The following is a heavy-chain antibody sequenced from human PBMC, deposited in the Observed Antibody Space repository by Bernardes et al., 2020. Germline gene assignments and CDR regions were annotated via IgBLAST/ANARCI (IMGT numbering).Heavy chain of an antibody. CDR2: IKPDGSEK. Sequence: GGSLRLSCTASGFTFNRRWMYWVRQAPGKGLEWVANIKPDGSEKLYVDSVKGRFTISRDNAKNSLYLQMNSLRAEDTAIYYCARIPGSRTLFDYWGQGTLVTVSS. CDR1: GFTFNRRW. V-gene: IGHV3-7*03. CDR3: ARIPGSRTLFDY. D-gene: IGHD3-10*01. J-gene: IGHJ4*02.